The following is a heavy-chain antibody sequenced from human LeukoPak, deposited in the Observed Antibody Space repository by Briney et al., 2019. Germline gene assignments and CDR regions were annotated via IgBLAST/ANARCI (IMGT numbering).Heavy chain of an antibody. CDR1: GYTFISYG. CDR2: ISAYNGNT. V-gene: IGHV1-18*01. D-gene: IGHD2-2*01. J-gene: IGHJ6*02. CDR3: ARRNSDCSSTSCYSSYYYYGMDV. Sequence: ASVKVSCKASGYTFISYGISWVRQAPGQGLEWMGWISAYNGNTNYAQKLQGRVTMTTDTSTSTAYMELRSLRSDDTAVYYCARRNSDCSSTSCYSSYYYYGMDVWGQGTTVTVSS.